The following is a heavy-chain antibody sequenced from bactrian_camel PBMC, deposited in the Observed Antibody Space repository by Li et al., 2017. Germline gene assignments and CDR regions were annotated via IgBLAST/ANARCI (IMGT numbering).Heavy chain of an antibody. CDR3: QTTVLYGSRRSCSYYS. J-gene: IGHJ6*01. V-gene: IGHV3S26*01. D-gene: IGHD6*01. CDR2: IKGDGIT. Sequence: QVQLVESGGGSVQPGGSLRLSCVVSGYTNYRYCMGWFRQYPGKEREAVATIKGDGITTLADPVKGRFTISQDNAENALFLQMNRLKPEDTAMYSCQTTVLYGSRRSCSYYSRGQGAQVTVS. CDR1: GYTNYRYC.